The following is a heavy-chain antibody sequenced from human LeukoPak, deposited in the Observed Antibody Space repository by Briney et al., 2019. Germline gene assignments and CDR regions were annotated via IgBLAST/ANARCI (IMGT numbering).Heavy chain of an antibody. CDR1: GFTFSAYW. D-gene: IGHD2-2*01. CDR2: ISQDGSEK. CDR3: ATSRAAGFDT. J-gene: IGHJ4*02. V-gene: IGHV3-7*05. Sequence: GGPLRLSCAASGFTFSAYWMTWVRQAPGRGLEWVATISQDGSEKYYVDSVRDRFTISGDNAKNSLYLQMNSLRVEDTAVYYCATSRAAGFDTWGQGTLVTVSS.